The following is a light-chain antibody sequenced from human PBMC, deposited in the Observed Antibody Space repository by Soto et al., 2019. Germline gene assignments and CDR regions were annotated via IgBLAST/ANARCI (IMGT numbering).Light chain of an antibody. V-gene: IGKV1-5*01. CDR1: PSISSW. CDR2: DAS. J-gene: IGKJ3*01. Sequence: DIQMTQSPSTLSASVGDRVTITCRASPSISSWLAWYQQKPGKAPKLLIYDASSLESGVPSRFSGSGSGTEFTLTISSLQPDDFATYYCQQYNSFVFTFGPGTKVDIK. CDR3: QQYNSFVFT.